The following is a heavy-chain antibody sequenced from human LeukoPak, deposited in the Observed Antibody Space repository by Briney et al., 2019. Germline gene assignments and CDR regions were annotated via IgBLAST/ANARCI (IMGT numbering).Heavy chain of an antibody. V-gene: IGHV1-2*04. CDR3: ARGPMVTLPLDY. CDR1: GYTFTGYY. CDR2: INPNSGGT. J-gene: IGHJ4*02. D-gene: IGHD5-18*01. Sequence: ASVTVSCKASGYTFTGYYMHWVRQAPGQGLEWMGWINPNSGGTNYAQKFQGWVTMTRDTSISTAYMELSRLRSDDTAVYYCARGPMVTLPLDYWGQGTLVTVSS.